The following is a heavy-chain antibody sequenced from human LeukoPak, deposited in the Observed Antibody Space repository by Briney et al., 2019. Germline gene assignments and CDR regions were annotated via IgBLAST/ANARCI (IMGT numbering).Heavy chain of an antibody. D-gene: IGHD3-9*01. CDR3: ARDLFYDILTGYYNDGFDY. CDR1: GGSISSYY. V-gene: IGHV4-59*01. CDR2: IYYSGST. J-gene: IGHJ4*02. Sequence: SETLSLTCTVSGGSISSYYWSWIRQPPGKGLEWIGYIYYSGSTNYNPSLKSRVTISVDTSKNQFSLKLSSVTAADTAVYYCARDLFYDILTGYYNDGFDYWGQGTLVTVSS.